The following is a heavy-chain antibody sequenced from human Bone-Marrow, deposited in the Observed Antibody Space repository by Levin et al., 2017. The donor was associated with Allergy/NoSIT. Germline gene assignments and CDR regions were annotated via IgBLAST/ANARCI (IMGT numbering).Heavy chain of an antibody. CDR3: ARSAAGTYYYYYGMDV. D-gene: IGHD6-13*01. J-gene: IGHJ6*02. Sequence: KISCKASGGTFSSYAISWVRQAPGQGLEWKGGIIPIFGTANYAQKFQGRVTITADKSTSTAYMELSSLRSEDTAVYYCARSAAGTYYYYYGMDVWGQGTTVTVSS. CDR1: GGTFSSYA. V-gene: IGHV1-69*06. CDR2: IIPIFGTA.